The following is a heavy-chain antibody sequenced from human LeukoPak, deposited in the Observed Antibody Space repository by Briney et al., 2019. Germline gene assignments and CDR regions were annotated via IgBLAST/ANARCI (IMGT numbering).Heavy chain of an antibody. CDR1: GGSISSSNYY. V-gene: IGHV4-39*01. CDR2: MYYSGNN. CDR3: ARHSNYYDSSGYVTPNSFYF. Sequence: SETLSPTCTVSGGSISSSNYYWGWIRQPPGKGLEWIGTMYYSGNNYYNPSLKSRVTISVDTSKNQFSLKLNSVTAADTAVYYCARHSNYYDSSGYVTPNSFYFWGQGTLVTASS. J-gene: IGHJ4*02. D-gene: IGHD3-22*01.